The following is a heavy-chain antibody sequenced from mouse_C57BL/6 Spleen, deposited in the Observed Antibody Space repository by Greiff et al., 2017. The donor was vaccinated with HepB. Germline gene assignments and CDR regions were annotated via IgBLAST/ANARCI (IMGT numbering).Heavy chain of an antibody. J-gene: IGHJ4*01. Sequence: VQLQESGTELVKPGASVKLSCKASGYTFTSYWMHWVKQRPGQGLEWIGNINPSNGGTNYNEKFKSKATLTVDKSSSTAYMQLSSLTSEDSAVYYCATPYDYDDVLYAMDYWGQGTSVTVSS. D-gene: IGHD2-4*01. V-gene: IGHV1-53*01. CDR3: ATPYDYDDVLYAMDY. CDR2: INPSNGGT. CDR1: GYTFTSYW.